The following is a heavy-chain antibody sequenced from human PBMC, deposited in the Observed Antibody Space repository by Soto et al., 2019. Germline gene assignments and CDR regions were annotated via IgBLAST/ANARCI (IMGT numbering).Heavy chain of an antibody. CDR1: GGTFSSYT. Sequence: GASVKVSCKASGGTFSSYTISWVRQAPGQGLEWMGRIIPNLGNTSYAKKFQGRVTMTRNTSTRTAYMELSSLRSEDTAVYYCARADIVVVPAARLGIWGQGTMVTVSS. V-gene: IGHV1-8*02. CDR2: IIPNLGNT. D-gene: IGHD2-2*01. J-gene: IGHJ3*02. CDR3: ARADIVVVPAARLGI.